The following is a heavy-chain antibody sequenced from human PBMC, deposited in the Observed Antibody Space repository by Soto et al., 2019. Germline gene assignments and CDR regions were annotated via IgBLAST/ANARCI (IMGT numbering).Heavy chain of an antibody. CDR3: ARILLGSGYPQYYLDY. CDR2: TYYRSKWYN. J-gene: IGHJ4*02. V-gene: IGHV6-1*01. D-gene: IGHD3-22*01. CDR1: GESVSSNSAA. Sequence: SQTLSLTCAISGESVSSNSAAWNWIRQSPSRGLEWLGRTYYRSKWYNDYAVSVKSRITINPDTSKNQFSLQLNSVTPEDTAVYYCARILLGSGYPQYYLDYWGQGTLVTVSS.